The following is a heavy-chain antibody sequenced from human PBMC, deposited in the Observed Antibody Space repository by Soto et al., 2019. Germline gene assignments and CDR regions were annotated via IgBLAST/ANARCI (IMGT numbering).Heavy chain of an antibody. CDR1: GYNFAGYW. Sequence: GEALKLSCQGSGYNFAGYWIACVRQMPGKGLELMGIIYPSDSDTRYRPSFQGQVTISADKSISSAYLQWSSLRASHTAMYYCARGGVSTRTFDYWGQGTLVTVSS. CDR2: IYPSDSDT. D-gene: IGHD1-1*01. CDR3: ARGGVSTRTFDY. J-gene: IGHJ4*02. V-gene: IGHV5-51*01.